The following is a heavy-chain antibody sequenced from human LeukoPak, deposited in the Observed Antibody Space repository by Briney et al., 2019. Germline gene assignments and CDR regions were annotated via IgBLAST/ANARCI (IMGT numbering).Heavy chain of an antibody. V-gene: IGHV4-59*01. CDR2: IYYSGST. CDR1: GGSISSYY. D-gene: IGHD1-1*01. Sequence: ASETLSLTCTVSGGSISSYYWSWIRQPPGKGLEWIGYIYYSGSTNYNPSLKSRVTISVDTSKNQFSLKLSSVTAADTAVYYCARELDDAFDIWGQGTMVTVSS. CDR3: ARELDDAFDI. J-gene: IGHJ3*02.